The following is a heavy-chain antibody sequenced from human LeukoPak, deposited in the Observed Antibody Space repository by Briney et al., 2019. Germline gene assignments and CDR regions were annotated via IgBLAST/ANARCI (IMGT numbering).Heavy chain of an antibody. CDR3: ARDGLSCSSTSCYLNFDY. Sequence: ASVKVSCKASGYTFTSYGISWVRQAPGQGLEWMGWISAYNGNTNYAQKLQGRVTMTTDTSTSTAYMELRSLRSDDTAVYYCARDGLSCSSTSCYLNFDYWGQGTLVTVSS. CDR1: GYTFTSYG. J-gene: IGHJ4*02. CDR2: ISAYNGNT. D-gene: IGHD2-2*01. V-gene: IGHV1-18*01.